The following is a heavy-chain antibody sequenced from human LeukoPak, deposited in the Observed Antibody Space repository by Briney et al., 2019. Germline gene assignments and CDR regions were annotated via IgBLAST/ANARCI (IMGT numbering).Heavy chain of an antibody. Sequence: PGGSLRLSCAASGFTFDDYAMSWVRQAPGKGLEWVSAISGSGGSTYYADSVKGRFTISRDNSKNTLYLQMNSLRAEDTAVYYCAKEVSGWTQYSDYWGQGTLVTVSS. J-gene: IGHJ4*02. CDR3: AKEVSGWTQYSDY. CDR2: ISGSGGST. V-gene: IGHV3-23*01. CDR1: GFTFDDYA. D-gene: IGHD6-19*01.